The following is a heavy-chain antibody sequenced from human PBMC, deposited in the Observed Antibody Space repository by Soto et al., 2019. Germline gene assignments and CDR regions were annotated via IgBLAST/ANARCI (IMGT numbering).Heavy chain of an antibody. D-gene: IGHD2-8*01. Sequence: SVKVSCKASGDVFRSYGINWVRQAPGQGLEWMGGVIPISGTTNYAQKFQGRVAITADESTDTVYIELSRLRSEDTAVYFCARVRCFNGLCHTADYGMDVWGQGTTVTVSS. CDR1: GDVFRSYG. V-gene: IGHV1-69*13. CDR3: ARVRCFNGLCHTADYGMDV. J-gene: IGHJ6*02. CDR2: VIPISGTT.